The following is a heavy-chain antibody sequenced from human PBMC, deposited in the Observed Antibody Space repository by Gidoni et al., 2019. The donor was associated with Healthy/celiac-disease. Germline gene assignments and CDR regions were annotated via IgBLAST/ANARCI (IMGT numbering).Heavy chain of an antibody. J-gene: IGHJ4*02. CDR3: ARGWALGYCSGGSCENSEAADY. D-gene: IGHD2-15*01. CDR2: ISYDGSNK. CDR1: GFTFSSYA. V-gene: IGHV3-30*04. Sequence: QVQLVESGGGVVQPGRSLRLSCAASGFTFSSYAMHWVRQAPGKGLEWVAVISYDGSNKYYADSVKGRFTISRDNSKNTLYLQMNSLRAEDTAVYYCARGWALGYCSGGSCENSEAADYWGQGTLVTVSS.